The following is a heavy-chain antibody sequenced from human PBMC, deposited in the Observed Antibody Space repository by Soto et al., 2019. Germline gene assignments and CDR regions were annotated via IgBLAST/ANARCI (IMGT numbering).Heavy chain of an antibody. V-gene: IGHV3-43*01. CDR3: AKDIAGSGWYSPDY. Sequence: EVQLVESGGVVVQPGGSLRLSCAASGFTFDDYTMHWVRQAPGKGLEWVSLISWDGDSTYYADSVKGRFTISRDNSDKSLYLQMNSLRTEDTAFYYCAKDIAGSGWYSPDYWGQGTLVTVSS. J-gene: IGHJ4*02. CDR1: GFTFDDYT. CDR2: ISWDGDST. D-gene: IGHD6-19*01.